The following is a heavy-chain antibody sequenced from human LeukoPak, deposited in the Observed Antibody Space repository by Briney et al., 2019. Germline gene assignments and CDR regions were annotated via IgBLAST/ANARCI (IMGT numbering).Heavy chain of an antibody. CDR1: GYTFTSYG. Sequence: SVKVSCKASGYTFTSYGISWVRQAPGQGLEWMGRIIPILGIANYAQKFQGRVTITADKSTSTAYMELSSLRSEDTAVYYCAREGPYSSSCFDYWGQGTLVTVSS. D-gene: IGHD6-13*01. V-gene: IGHV1-69*04. CDR3: AREGPYSSSCFDY. J-gene: IGHJ4*02. CDR2: IIPILGIA.